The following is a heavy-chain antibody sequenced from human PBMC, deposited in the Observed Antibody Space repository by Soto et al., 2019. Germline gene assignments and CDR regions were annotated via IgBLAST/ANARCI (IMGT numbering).Heavy chain of an antibody. D-gene: IGHD6-19*01. CDR3: ARGLTQCTSSFDP. V-gene: IGHV1-8*01. CDR2: MNPNSGNT. Sequence: ASVKVSCKASGYTFTIYDINWVRQATGQGLEWMGWMNPNSGNTGYAQKFQGRVTMTRNTSISTAYMELSSLRSEDSAVYYCARGLTQCTSSFDPFGQGALVTVS. J-gene: IGHJ5*02. CDR1: GYTFTIYD.